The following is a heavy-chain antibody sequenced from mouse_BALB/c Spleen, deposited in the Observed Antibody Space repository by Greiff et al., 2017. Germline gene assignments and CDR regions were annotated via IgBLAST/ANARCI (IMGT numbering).Heavy chain of an antibody. J-gene: IGHJ4*01. CDR3: ARLDGYFSMDY. CDR2: ISSGGSYT. V-gene: IGHV5-9-1*01. CDR1: GFTFSSYA. D-gene: IGHD2-3*01. Sequence: EVMLVESGGGLVKPGGSLKLSCAASGFTFSSYAMSWVRQTPEKRLEWVATISSGGSYTYYPDSVKGRFTISRDNAKNTLYLQMSSLRSEDTAMYYCARLDGYFSMDYWGQGTSVTVSS.